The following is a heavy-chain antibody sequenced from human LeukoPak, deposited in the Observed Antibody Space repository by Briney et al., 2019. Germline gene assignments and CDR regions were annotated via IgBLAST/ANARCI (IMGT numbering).Heavy chain of an antibody. J-gene: IGHJ6*02. CDR3: ARGMGATGHNYYGMDV. CDR1: GFTFSSYW. V-gene: IGHV3-7*01. CDR2: IKQDGSEK. Sequence: GGSLRLSCAASGFTFSSYWMSWVRQAPGKGLEWVANIKQDGSEKYYVDSVKGRFTISRDNPKNSLYLQMNSLRAEHTAVYYCARGMGATGHNYYGMDVWGQGTTVTVPS. D-gene: IGHD1-26*01.